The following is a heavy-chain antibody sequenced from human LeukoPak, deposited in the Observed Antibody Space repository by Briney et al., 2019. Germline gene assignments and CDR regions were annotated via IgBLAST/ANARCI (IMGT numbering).Heavy chain of an antibody. D-gene: IGHD3-3*01. CDR3: ARDHLANLASRLFDP. V-gene: IGHV4-39*02. CDR1: GGSISSSSYY. CDR2: IYYSGST. J-gene: IGHJ5*02. Sequence: PSETLSPTCTVSGGSISSSSYYWGWIRQPPGKGLEWIGSIYYSGSTYYNPSLKSRVTISVDTSKNHFSLKLNSVTAADAAVYYCARDHLANLASRLFDPWGQGTLVTVSS.